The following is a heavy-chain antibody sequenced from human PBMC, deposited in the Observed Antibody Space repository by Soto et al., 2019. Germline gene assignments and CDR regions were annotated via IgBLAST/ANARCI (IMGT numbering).Heavy chain of an antibody. J-gene: IGHJ4*02. Sequence: QVQLQESGPGLVKPSETLSLTCTVSGGSVSSGSYYWSWIRQPPGKGLEWIGYIYYSGSTNYNPSLKSRVTISVDTSKNQFSLKLSSVTAADTAVYYCARVVEVGVAGNYYFDYWGQGTLVTVSS. CDR3: ARVVEVGVAGNYYFDY. D-gene: IGHD6-19*01. CDR1: GGSVSSGSYY. CDR2: IYYSGST. V-gene: IGHV4-61*01.